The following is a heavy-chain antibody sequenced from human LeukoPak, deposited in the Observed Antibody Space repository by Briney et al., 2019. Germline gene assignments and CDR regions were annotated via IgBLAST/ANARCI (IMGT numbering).Heavy chain of an antibody. D-gene: IGHD3-10*01. CDR1: GYSFTSYW. CDR3: ARQAEGSGSYYYHFDY. V-gene: IGHV5-51*01. CDR2: IYPGDSDT. Sequence: GESLKISCKGSGYSFTSYWIGWVRPMPGKGLEWMGIIYPGDSDTRYSPSFQGQVTISADKSISTAYLQWSSLKASDTAMYYCARQAEGSGSYYYHFDYWGQGTLVTVSS. J-gene: IGHJ4*02.